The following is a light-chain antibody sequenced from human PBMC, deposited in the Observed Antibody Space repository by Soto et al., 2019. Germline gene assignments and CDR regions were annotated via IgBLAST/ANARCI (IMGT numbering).Light chain of an antibody. CDR1: SSDVGSYNL. CDR3: CSYAGSSTAL. V-gene: IGLV2-23*01. CDR2: EGS. J-gene: IGLJ2*01. Sequence: QSALTQPASVSGSPGQSITISCTGTSSDVGSYNLVSWYQQHPGKAPKLMIYEGSKRPSGVSNRFSGSKSGNTASLTISGLQAGDEADYYCCSYAGSSTALFGGGTKLTVL.